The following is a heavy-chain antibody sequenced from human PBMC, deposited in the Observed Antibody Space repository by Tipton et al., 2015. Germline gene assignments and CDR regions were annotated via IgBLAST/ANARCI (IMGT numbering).Heavy chain of an antibody. Sequence: TLSLTCTVSGGSVSSDFYYWSWIRQPPGKGLEWIGYIYYSGSTYSSPSLKSRVTISVDTSKNQFSLKLSSVTAADTAVYYCARSPYYYDSSGYYHERYFDYWGQGTLVTVSS. V-gene: IGHV4-30-4*08. J-gene: IGHJ4*02. CDR2: IYYSGST. D-gene: IGHD3-22*01. CDR1: GGSVSSDFYY. CDR3: ARSPYYYDSSGYYHERYFDY.